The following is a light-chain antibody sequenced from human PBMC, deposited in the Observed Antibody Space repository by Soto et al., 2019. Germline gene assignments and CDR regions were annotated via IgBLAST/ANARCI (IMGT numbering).Light chain of an antibody. CDR2: AAS. CDR3: QQYSNYPIT. CDR1: QDINNF. V-gene: IGKV1-16*02. Sequence: DIQMTQSPTSLSASVGDSVTITCRASQDINNFLAWFQQKPGKAPKSLIFAASKLRSEVPSKFSGSGSGTDFTLTISSLQPEDSATYFCQQYSNYPITFGQGTRLEIK. J-gene: IGKJ5*01.